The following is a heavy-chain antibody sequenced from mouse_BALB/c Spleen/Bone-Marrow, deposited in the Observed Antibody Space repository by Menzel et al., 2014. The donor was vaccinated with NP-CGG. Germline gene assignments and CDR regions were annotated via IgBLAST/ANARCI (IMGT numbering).Heavy chain of an antibody. J-gene: IGHJ1*01. CDR1: GFTFSSFG. Sequence: EVQVVESGGGLVQPGGSRKLSCAASGFTFSSFGMHWVRQAPEKGLEWVAYISSGSSTIYYADTVKGRFTISRDNPKNTLFLQMTSLRSEDTAMYYCERYYGNYSGYFDVWGAGTTVTVSS. CDR2: ISSGSSTI. V-gene: IGHV5-17*02. CDR3: ERYYGNYSGYFDV. D-gene: IGHD2-1*01.